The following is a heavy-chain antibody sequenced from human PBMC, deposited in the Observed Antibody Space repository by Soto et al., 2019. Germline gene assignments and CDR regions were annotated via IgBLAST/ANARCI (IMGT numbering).Heavy chain of an antibody. Sequence: PGEFLKISCKGSGYSFTSYWIGWVRQMPGKGLEWMGIIYPGDSDTRYSPSFQGQVTISADRSISTAYLQWSSLKASDTAMYYCAREGLDCSSTSCHYYYYYGMDVWGQGTTVTVSS. V-gene: IGHV5-51*01. CDR3: AREGLDCSSTSCHYYYYYGMDV. CDR2: IYPGDSDT. D-gene: IGHD2-2*01. CDR1: GYSFTSYW. J-gene: IGHJ6*02.